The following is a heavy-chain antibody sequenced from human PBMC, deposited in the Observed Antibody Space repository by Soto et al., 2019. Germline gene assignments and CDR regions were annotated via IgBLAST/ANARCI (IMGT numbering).Heavy chain of an antibody. CDR2: ITYDGING. D-gene: IGHD1-26*01. V-gene: IGHV3-30*09. Sequence: GGSLRLACLASGFIFRSYAMHWVRQAPGKGLEWVAVITYDGINGYYADSVRGRFAISRDNSKNTLYLQMNSLRPEDTAVYYCARAFSGSYPNFDYWGQGTLVTVSS. J-gene: IGHJ4*02. CDR1: GFIFRSYA. CDR3: ARAFSGSYPNFDY.